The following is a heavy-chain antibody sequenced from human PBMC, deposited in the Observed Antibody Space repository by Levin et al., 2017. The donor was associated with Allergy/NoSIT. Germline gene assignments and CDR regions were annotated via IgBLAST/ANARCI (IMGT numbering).Heavy chain of an antibody. J-gene: IGHJ4*01. CDR2: IKSETDGGTT. CDR1: GFIFSKAW. D-gene: IGHD4-17*01. Sequence: GGSLRLSCAASGFIFSKAWMSWVRQAPGKGLEWIGRIKSETDGGTTDYAAPVKGRFTISRDDSKSTLYLQINSLKNEDTGIYYCTTDNPRYGDYLADSDYWGQGTLVTVSS. CDR3: TTDNPRYGDYLADSDY. V-gene: IGHV3-15*01.